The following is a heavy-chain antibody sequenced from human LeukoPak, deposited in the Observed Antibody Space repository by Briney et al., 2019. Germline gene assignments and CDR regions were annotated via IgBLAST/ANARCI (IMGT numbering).Heavy chain of an antibody. V-gene: IGHV3-11*04. CDR1: GGSISSYY. CDR3: ARGVFDY. J-gene: IGHJ4*02. Sequence: LSLTCTVSGGSISSYYWSWIRQPPGKGLEWVSHISSSGSPIYYADSVKGRFTISRDNAKNSLYLQMNSLRAEDTAMYYCARGVFDYWGQGTLVAVSS. CDR2: ISSSGSPI.